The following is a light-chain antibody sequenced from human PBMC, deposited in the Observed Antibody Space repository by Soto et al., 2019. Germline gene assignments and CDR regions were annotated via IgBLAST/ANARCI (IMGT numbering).Light chain of an antibody. CDR2: GAS. V-gene: IGKV3D-15*01. Sequence: EIVMTQSPATLSVSPGERATLSCRASQSVSGNLARYQQKPGQAPRLLIYGASTRATGIPARFSGSGSGTEFTLTISSLQSEDFAVYYCQQYNNWPPPFGQGTKVEIK. CDR1: QSVSGN. CDR3: QQYNNWPPP. J-gene: IGKJ1*01.